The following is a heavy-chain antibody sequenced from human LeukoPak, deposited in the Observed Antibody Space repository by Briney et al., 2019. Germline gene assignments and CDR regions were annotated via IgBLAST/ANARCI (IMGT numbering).Heavy chain of an antibody. CDR3: ARQGGSFAFDI. CDR2: IYYTGST. Sequence: SETLSLTCTVSGDSISSYYWSWIRQPPGKGLEWIGYIYYTGSTNYNTSLKSRVTIPVDTSKNQFSLKLSSVTAADTAVYYCARQGGSFAFDIWGQGTMVTVSS. J-gene: IGHJ3*02. CDR1: GDSISSYY. D-gene: IGHD1-26*01. V-gene: IGHV4-59*08.